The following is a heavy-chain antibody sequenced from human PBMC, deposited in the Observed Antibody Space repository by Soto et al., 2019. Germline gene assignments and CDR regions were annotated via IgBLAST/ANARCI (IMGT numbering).Heavy chain of an antibody. D-gene: IGHD2-15*01. J-gene: IGHJ4*02. CDR2: IYTGGST. CDR1: GGSISNYY. V-gene: IGHV4-4*07. Sequence: QVQLQESGPGLVKPSETLSLTCSVSGGSISNYYWSWIRQSAGKGLEWIGRIYTGGSTNYNPSHKRRVTMSVDTSKNQVSLRLTSVTAADTAVYYCARASVGPPGGGSWIMPFDFWGQGTLVTVSS. CDR3: ARASVGPPGGGSWIMPFDF.